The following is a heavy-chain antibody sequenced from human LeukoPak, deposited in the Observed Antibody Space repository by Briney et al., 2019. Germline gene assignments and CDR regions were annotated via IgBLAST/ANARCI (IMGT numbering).Heavy chain of an antibody. CDR2: INKDGSEK. Sequence: GVSLRLSCAASGFTLSDYFMTWARQAPGKGLEWVANINKDGSEKTYLDSVRGRFTISRDNAQNSLYLQMNSLRAEDTAVYYCAKASNYGSGSYYPRGVDYWGQGTLVTVSS. D-gene: IGHD3-10*01. V-gene: IGHV3-7*03. CDR1: GFTLSDYF. CDR3: AKASNYGSGSYYPRGVDY. J-gene: IGHJ4*02.